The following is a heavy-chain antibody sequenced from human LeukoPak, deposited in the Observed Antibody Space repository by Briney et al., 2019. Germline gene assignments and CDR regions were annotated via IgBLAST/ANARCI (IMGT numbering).Heavy chain of an antibody. V-gene: IGHV3-21*01. CDR3: AREGATEAALVGAFDI. CDR2: ISSSSSYI. Sequence: PGGSLRLSCAASGFTFSSYSMNWVRQAPGKGLEWVSSISSSSSYIYYADSVKGRFTISRDNAKNSLYLQMNSLRAEDTAVYYCAREGATEAALVGAFDIWGQGTMVTVSS. CDR1: GFTFSSYS. D-gene: IGHD1-26*01. J-gene: IGHJ3*02.